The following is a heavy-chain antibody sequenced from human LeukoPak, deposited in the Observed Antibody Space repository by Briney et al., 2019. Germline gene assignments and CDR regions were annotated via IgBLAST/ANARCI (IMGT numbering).Heavy chain of an antibody. CDR2: IIPIFATA. J-gene: IGHJ4*02. CDR1: GGTFSSYA. V-gene: IGHV1-69*13. CDR3: ARGPITTRSHFDY. Sequence: SVKVSFKASGGTFSSYAISWVRQAPGQGLEWMGGIIPIFATANYAQKFQGRVTITADESTSTAYMELSSLRSEDTAVYYCARGPITTRSHFDYWGQGTLVTVSS. D-gene: IGHD3-22*01.